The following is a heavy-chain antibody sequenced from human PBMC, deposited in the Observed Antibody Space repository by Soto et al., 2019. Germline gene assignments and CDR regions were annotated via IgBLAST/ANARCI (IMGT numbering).Heavy chain of an antibody. CDR1: GFTFSTYA. J-gene: IGHJ3*02. D-gene: IGHD4-17*01. V-gene: IGHV3-23*01. Sequence: GGSRRRSWAASGFTFSTYAMNWGRQAPGKGLEWVSAISKTGVSTYYAESVRGRFTISRDNSINTLYLQMSGLRTEDTAVYYCAHPRGYGVFDAVDIWGQGTMVTVSS. CDR3: AHPRGYGVFDAVDI. CDR2: ISKTGVST.